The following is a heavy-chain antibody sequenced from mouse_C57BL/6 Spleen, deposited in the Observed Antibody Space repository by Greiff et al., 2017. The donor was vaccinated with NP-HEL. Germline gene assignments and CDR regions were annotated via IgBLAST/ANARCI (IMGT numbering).Heavy chain of an antibody. CDR3: ARKDGNYAMDY. V-gene: IGHV1-82*01. J-gene: IGHJ4*01. Sequence: VHLVESGPELVKPGASVKISCKASGYAFSSSWMNWVKQRPGKGLEWIGRIYPGDGDTNYNGKFKGKATLTADKSSSTAYMQLSSLTSEDSAVYFCARKDGNYAMDYWGQGTSVTVSS. CDR1: GYAFSSSW. CDR2: IYPGDGDT. D-gene: IGHD2-1*01.